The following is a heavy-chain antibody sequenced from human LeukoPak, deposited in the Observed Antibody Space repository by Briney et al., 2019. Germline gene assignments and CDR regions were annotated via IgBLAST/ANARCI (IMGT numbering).Heavy chain of an antibody. Sequence: GGSLRLSCAASGFSFSSYAMNWVRQAPGKGLEWVSLIYVDGRTYYADSVKGRFTISRDNSKNTLYLQVNSLRAEDTAVYYCARRGDGGRSFDYWGQGTLVTVSS. CDR1: GFSFSSYA. V-gene: IGHV3-53*01. CDR2: IYVDGRT. J-gene: IGHJ4*02. D-gene: IGHD4-23*01. CDR3: ARRGDGGRSFDY.